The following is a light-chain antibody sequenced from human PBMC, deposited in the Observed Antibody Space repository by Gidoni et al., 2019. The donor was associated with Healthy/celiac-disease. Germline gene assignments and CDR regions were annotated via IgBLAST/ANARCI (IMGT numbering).Light chain of an antibody. Sequence: EIVLTQSPATLALSPGERATLSCRASQSVSSYLAWYQQKPGQAPRLLIYDAPNRATGIPARFSGSGSGTDFTLTISSLEPEDFAVYYCQQRSNWPPGATFGQGTRLEIK. CDR2: DAP. J-gene: IGKJ5*01. CDR1: QSVSSY. CDR3: QQRSNWPPGAT. V-gene: IGKV3-11*01.